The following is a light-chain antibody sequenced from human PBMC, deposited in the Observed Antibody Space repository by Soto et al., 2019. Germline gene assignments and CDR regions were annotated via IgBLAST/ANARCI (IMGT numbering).Light chain of an antibody. CDR3: MEGLQGT. CDR1: QSLLHSNGYNY. V-gene: IGKV2-28*01. CDR2: MGS. Sequence: EIVLTQSPVSLPVTPGEAASISCRSSQSLLHSNGYNYLDWYQQKPGQSPQLLIYMGSNRASGVPDRFSGSGSGSDFSLKISRVEAEDVGVYYCMEGLQGTFGQGTRVEI. J-gene: IGKJ1*01.